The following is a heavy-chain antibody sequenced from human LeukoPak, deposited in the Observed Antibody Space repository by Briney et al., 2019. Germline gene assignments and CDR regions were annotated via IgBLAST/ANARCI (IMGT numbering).Heavy chain of an antibody. Sequence: ASVKVSCKASGYTFTGYYMHWVRQAPGQGLGWMGWINPNSGGTNYAQKFQGRVTMTRDTSISTAYMELSRLRSDDTAVYYCARPEPVDTDWYFDLWGRGTLVTVSS. D-gene: IGHD5-18*01. J-gene: IGHJ2*01. CDR3: ARPEPVDTDWYFDL. CDR2: INPNSGGT. CDR1: GYTFTGYY. V-gene: IGHV1-2*02.